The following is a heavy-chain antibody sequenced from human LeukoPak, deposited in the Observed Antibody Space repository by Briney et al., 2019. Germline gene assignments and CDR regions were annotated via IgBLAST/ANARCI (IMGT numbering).Heavy chain of an antibody. J-gene: IGHJ4*02. D-gene: IGHD6-13*01. V-gene: IGHV4-59*08. CDR1: GGSISTYY. CDR2: IYYSGTT. CDR3: ARQEAAAGRIHDY. Sequence: SETLSLTRTVSGGSISTYYWNWIRQPPGKGLEGIGYIYYSGTTNYNPSLKSRVTISVDTSKNQFSLKLSSVTAADTAVYYCARQEAAAGRIHDYWGQGTLVTVSS.